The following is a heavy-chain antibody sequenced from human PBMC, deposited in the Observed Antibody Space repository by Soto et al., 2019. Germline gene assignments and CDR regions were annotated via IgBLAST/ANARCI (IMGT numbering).Heavy chain of an antibody. Sequence: QVQLVESGGGLVKPGGSLRLSCAASGFTFSDYYMSWIRQAPGKGLEWVSYISSSSSYTNYADSVKGRFTISRDNAKNSLYLQMNSLRAEDTAVYYCARASGVVVPAAKYNWCDPWGQGTLVTVSS. CDR2: ISSSSSYT. V-gene: IGHV3-11*06. J-gene: IGHJ5*02. CDR1: GFTFSDYY. D-gene: IGHD2-2*01. CDR3: ARASGVVVPAAKYNWCDP.